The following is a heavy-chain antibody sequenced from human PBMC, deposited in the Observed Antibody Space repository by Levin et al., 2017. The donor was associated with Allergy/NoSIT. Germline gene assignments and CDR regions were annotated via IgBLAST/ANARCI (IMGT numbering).Heavy chain of an antibody. Sequence: LSQTLSLTCTVSGGSISSSSYYWGWIRQPPGKGLEWIGSIYYSGSTYYNPSLKSRVTISVDTSKNQFSLKLSSVTAADTAVYYCASRPLRPAARQRLENFDYWGQGTLVTVSS. CDR3: ASRPLRPAARQRLENFDY. D-gene: IGHD2-2*01. CDR2: IYYSGST. J-gene: IGHJ4*02. V-gene: IGHV4-39*01. CDR1: GGSISSSSYY.